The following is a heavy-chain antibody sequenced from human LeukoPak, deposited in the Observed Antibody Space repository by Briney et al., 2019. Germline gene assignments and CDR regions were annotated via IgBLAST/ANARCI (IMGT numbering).Heavy chain of an antibody. V-gene: IGHV4-59*01. CDR3: ARVQYIYGSSSIDY. CDR1: GGSISSYY. CDR2: IYYSGST. J-gene: IGHJ4*02. Sequence: SETLSLTCTVSGGSISSYYWSWIRQPPGKRLEWIGYIYYSGSTNYNPSLKSRVTISVDTSKNQFSLKLSSVTAADTAVYYCARVQYIYGSSSIDYWGQGTLVTVSS. D-gene: IGHD5-18*01.